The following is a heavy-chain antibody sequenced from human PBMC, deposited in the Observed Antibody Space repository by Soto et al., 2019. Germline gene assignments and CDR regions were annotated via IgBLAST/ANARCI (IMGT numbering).Heavy chain of an antibody. CDR2: ISGSGGST. Sequence: GGSLRLSCAASGFTFSSYAMSWVRQAPGKGLEWVSGISGSGGSTYYADSVKGRFTISRDNSKNTLYLQMNSLRAEDTAVYYCAKAPLWFGENSIDYWGQGTLVTVSS. CDR3: AKAPLWFGENSIDY. D-gene: IGHD3-10*01. CDR1: GFTFSSYA. V-gene: IGHV3-23*01. J-gene: IGHJ4*02.